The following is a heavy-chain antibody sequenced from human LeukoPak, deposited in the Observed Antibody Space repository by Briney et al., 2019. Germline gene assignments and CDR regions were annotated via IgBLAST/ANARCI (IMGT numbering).Heavy chain of an antibody. Sequence: SETLSLTCAVSGGSISSGGYSWSWIRQPPGKGLEWIGYIYHSGSTYYNPSLKSRVTISVDRSKNQFSLKLSSVTAADTAVYYCARTYCSGGSCYQPRYWYFDLWGRGTLVTVSS. CDR1: GGSISSGGYS. D-gene: IGHD2-15*01. J-gene: IGHJ2*01. CDR2: IYHSGST. V-gene: IGHV4-30-2*01. CDR3: ARTYCSGGSCYQPRYWYFDL.